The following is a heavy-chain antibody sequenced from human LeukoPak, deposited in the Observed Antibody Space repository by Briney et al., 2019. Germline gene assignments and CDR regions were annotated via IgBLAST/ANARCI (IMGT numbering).Heavy chain of an antibody. Sequence: GGSLRLSCAASGFTFSTYGMNWVRQAPGKGLEWVSVVSGSGSTTYYARSVKGRFTVSRDNSKNTLYLQMNSLRVDDTAVYYCAKSLDYGGNRARLDFWGQGTLVTVSS. D-gene: IGHD4-23*01. CDR1: GFTFSTYG. V-gene: IGHV3-23*01. CDR3: AKSLDYGGNRARLDF. CDR2: VSGSGSTT. J-gene: IGHJ4*02.